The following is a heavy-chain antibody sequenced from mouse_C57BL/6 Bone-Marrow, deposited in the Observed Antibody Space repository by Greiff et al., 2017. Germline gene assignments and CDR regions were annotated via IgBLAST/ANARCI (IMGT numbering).Heavy chain of an antibody. V-gene: IGHV1-4*01. D-gene: IGHD4-1*01. CDR3: TSWDAHYYAMDY. CDR1: GYTFTGYT. J-gene: IGHJ4*01. CDR2: IIPSSGYT. Sequence: VQLQQSGAELARPGASVKMSCKASGYTFTGYTMHWVKQRPGQGLEWIGYIIPSSGYTKYNQKFKDKATLTADKSSSTSYMQLSSLTSEDSAVYYNTSWDAHYYAMDYWGQGTSVTVSS.